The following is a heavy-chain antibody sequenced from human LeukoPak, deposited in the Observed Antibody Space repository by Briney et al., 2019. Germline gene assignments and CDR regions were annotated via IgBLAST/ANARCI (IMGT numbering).Heavy chain of an antibody. CDR1: RFTVSNNY. D-gene: IGHD1-14*01. CDR3: ARGHRAISAYNWFDP. J-gene: IGHJ5*02. Sequence: GGSLRLSCAASRFTVSNNYMSWVRQAPGKGLEWVSVIYGGGSAYYPDSVKGRFTISRDNAKNPLYLQMNSLRAEDTAVYYCARGHRAISAYNWFDPWGQGTLVTVSS. CDR2: IYGGGSA. V-gene: IGHV3-66*01.